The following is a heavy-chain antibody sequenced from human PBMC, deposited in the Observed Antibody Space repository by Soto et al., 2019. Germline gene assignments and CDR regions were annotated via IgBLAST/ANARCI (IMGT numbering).Heavy chain of an antibody. Sequence: GASVKVSCKASGGTFSSYAISWVRQAPGQGLEWMGGIIPIFGTANYAQKFQGRVTITADESTSTAYMELSSLRSEDTAVCYCARAGYYYDSSGYALYYYGMDVWGQGTTVTVSS. CDR1: GGTFSSYA. V-gene: IGHV1-69*13. J-gene: IGHJ6*02. D-gene: IGHD3-22*01. CDR3: ARAGYYYDSSGYALYYYGMDV. CDR2: IIPIFGTA.